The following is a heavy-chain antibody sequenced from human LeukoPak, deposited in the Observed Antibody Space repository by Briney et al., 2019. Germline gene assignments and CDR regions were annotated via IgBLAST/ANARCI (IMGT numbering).Heavy chain of an antibody. V-gene: IGHV4-4*07. J-gene: IGHJ6*03. Sequence: SETLSLTCTVSGGSISSYYWSWIRQPAGKGLEWIGRIYTSGSTNYNPSLKSRVTMSVDTSKNQFSLKLSSVTAADTAVYYCARDRHGPSDYFYYMDVWGKGTTVTVSS. CDR2: IYTSGST. CDR3: ARDRHGPSDYFYYMDV. CDR1: GGSISSYY.